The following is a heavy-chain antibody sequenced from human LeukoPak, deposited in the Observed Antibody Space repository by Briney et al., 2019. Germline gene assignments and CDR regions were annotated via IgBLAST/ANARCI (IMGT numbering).Heavy chain of an antibody. CDR2: IYSGGIT. D-gene: IGHD3-16*01. CDR1: GGSIGSTGSF. CDR3: ARGVGLTQGGAFDY. Sequence: SETLSLTCSVSGGSIGSTGSFWGWIRQPPGKGLEWIGSIYSGGITHYNSSLKSRVTISVDTSKNQLSLKLSSVTAADTAIYYCARGVGLTQGGAFDYWGQGTLVTVSS. V-gene: IGHV4-39*07. J-gene: IGHJ4*02.